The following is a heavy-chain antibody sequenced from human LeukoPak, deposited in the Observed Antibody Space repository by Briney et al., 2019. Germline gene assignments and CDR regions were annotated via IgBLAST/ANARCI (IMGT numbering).Heavy chain of an antibody. J-gene: IGHJ4*02. CDR3: ARGIPGYFGTSGYYYEY. D-gene: IGHD3-22*01. Sequence: SGTLSLTCAVSGDSISSNWWTWVRQPPGKGLEWIGEIHHSGSTNYSPSLKSRVTVSVDNSRNDFSLSLTSVSAADTAVYYCARGIPGYFGTSGYYYEYWGQGTLVTVSS. CDR1: GDSISSNW. V-gene: IGHV4-4*02. CDR2: IHHSGST.